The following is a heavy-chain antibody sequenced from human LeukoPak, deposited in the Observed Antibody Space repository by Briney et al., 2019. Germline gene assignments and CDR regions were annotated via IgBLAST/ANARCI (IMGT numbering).Heavy chain of an antibody. CDR2: ISGSGTTT. CDR1: GFTFRSYA. Sequence: GGSLRLSCAASGFTFRSYAMSWVRQAPGKGLEWVSTISGSGTTTDYADSVKGRFTISRDNSKNTLYLQMNSLRAEDTATYYCAKARAPVISVVIFDYWGQGTLVTVSS. J-gene: IGHJ4*02. CDR3: AKARAPVISVVIFDY. D-gene: IGHD3-22*01. V-gene: IGHV3-23*01.